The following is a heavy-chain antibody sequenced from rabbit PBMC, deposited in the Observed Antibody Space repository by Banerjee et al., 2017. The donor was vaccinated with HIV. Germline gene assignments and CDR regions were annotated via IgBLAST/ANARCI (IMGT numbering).Heavy chain of an antibody. V-gene: IGHV1S43*01. CDR1: GIDFSSYYR. J-gene: IGHJ4*01. CDR3: VRSTSGYDIGDL. D-gene: IGHD1-1*01. CDR2: IYTTSGST. Sequence: QQQLEESGGGLVKPGGTLTLTCKASGIDFSSYYRMCWVRQAPGRGLELIACIYTTSGSTWYASWVNGRFTISRSTSLNTVDLQMTSLTAADTATYFCVRSTSGYDIGDLWGQGTLVTVS.